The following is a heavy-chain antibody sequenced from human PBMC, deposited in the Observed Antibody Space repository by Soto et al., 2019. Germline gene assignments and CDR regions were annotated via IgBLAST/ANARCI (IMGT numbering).Heavy chain of an antibody. CDR3: ARDSTPSYSNYYYYYGMDV. V-gene: IGHV3-33*01. CDR1: GFTFSSYG. D-gene: IGHD4-4*01. J-gene: IGHJ6*02. Sequence: GGSLRLSCAASGFTFSSYGMHWVRQAPGKGLEWVAVIWYDGSNKYYADSVKGRFTISRDNSKNTLYLQMNSLRAEDTAVYYCARDSTPSYSNYYYYYGMDVWGQGTTVTVS. CDR2: IWYDGSNK.